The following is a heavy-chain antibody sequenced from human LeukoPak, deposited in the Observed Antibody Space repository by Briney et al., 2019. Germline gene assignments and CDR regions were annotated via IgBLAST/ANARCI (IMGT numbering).Heavy chain of an antibody. V-gene: IGHV3-30-3*01. Sequence: GGSLRLSCAASGFTFSSYAMHWVRQAPGKGLEWVAVISYDGSNKYYADSVKGRFTISRDNSKNTLYLQMNSLRAEDTAVYHCAKARWELLYLFDYWGQGTLVTVSS. J-gene: IGHJ4*02. D-gene: IGHD1-26*01. CDR3: AKARWELLYLFDY. CDR1: GFTFSSYA. CDR2: ISYDGSNK.